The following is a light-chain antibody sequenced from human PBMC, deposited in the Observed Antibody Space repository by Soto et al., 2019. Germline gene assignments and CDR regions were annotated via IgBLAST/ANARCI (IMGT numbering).Light chain of an antibody. J-gene: IGKJ1*01. CDR1: QSVSSY. V-gene: IGKV3-20*01. Sequence: EIVLTHSPATLSLSPWERATLSFRASQSVSSYLAWYQQKPGQAPRLLIYDASNRATGIPARFSGSGSGTDFTLTISRLEPEDFAVYYCQKYGSSPRKFGQGTKVDIK. CDR2: DAS. CDR3: QKYGSSPRK.